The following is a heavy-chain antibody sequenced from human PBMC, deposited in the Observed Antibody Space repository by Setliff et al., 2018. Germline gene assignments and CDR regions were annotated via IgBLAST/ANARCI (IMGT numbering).Heavy chain of an antibody. CDR2: ISAYNGNT. CDR1: GYTFTSYA. Sequence: ASVKVSCKASGYTFTSYAISWVRQAPGQGLEWMGWISAYNGNTNYAQKLQGRVTMTTDPSTSSAYMDLRSLRSDDTAVYYCARDHPVLPFFEWLAPLDYWGQGTLVTVSS. J-gene: IGHJ4*02. CDR3: ARDHPVLPFFEWLAPLDY. D-gene: IGHD3-3*01. V-gene: IGHV1-18*01.